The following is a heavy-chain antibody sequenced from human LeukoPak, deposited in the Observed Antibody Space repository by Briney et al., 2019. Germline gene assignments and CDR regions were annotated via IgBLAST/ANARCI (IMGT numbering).Heavy chain of an antibody. CDR1: KFTFSHYG. Sequence: GGSLRLSCAAAKFTFSHYGMHWVRQAPGKGLEWVAVIWSDGSNQYHADSVKGRFTISRDNPKNTVYLQMNSLRVEDTGVYYCAKDAQRGFDYSNSLEYWGQGILVTVSS. D-gene: IGHD4-11*01. CDR3: AKDAQRGFDYSNSLEY. V-gene: IGHV3-33*06. J-gene: IGHJ4*02. CDR2: IWSDGSNQ.